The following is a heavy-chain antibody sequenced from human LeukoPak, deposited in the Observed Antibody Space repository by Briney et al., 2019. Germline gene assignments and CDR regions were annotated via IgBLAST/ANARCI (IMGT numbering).Heavy chain of an antibody. CDR2: ISSSGGSRT. J-gene: IGHJ6*02. D-gene: IGHD6-13*01. CDR3: ARFRYASTWPYGVDV. Sequence: GGSLRLSCAASGFIFSDYYMSWIRQAPGKGLEWVSYISSSGGSRTYYADSVKGRFTISRDNAKNSLYLQMNSLRAEDTAVYYCARFRYASTWPYGVDVWGQGTAVIVSS. V-gene: IGHV3-11*01. CDR1: GFIFSDYY.